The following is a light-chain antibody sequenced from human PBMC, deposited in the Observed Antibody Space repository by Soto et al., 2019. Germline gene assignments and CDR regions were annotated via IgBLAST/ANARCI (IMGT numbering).Light chain of an antibody. CDR3: QQYYSFPPT. V-gene: IGKV1-12*01. J-gene: IGKJ3*01. CDR1: QDINKW. Sequence: DIQMTQSPSSVSASVGDRVTITCRASQDINKWLAWYQQKPGLAPNLVIYTASRLHGGGPSRFSGSASGTDFTLTISSLQPEDVATYYCQQYYSFPPTFGPGTKVDIK. CDR2: TAS.